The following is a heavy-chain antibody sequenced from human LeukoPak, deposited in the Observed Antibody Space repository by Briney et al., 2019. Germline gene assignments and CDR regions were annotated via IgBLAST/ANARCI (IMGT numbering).Heavy chain of an antibody. CDR1: GGSISSYY. CDR2: IYHTGST. D-gene: IGHD3-16*01. Sequence: SETLSLTCTVSGGSISSYYWGWMRQPPGKGLEWIGSIYHTGSTYYNPSLKSRVTISRDTSKNQFSLKLSSVTAADTAVYYCARDKMGGADYWGQGTLVTVSS. J-gene: IGHJ4*02. CDR3: ARDKMGGADY. V-gene: IGHV4-38-2*02.